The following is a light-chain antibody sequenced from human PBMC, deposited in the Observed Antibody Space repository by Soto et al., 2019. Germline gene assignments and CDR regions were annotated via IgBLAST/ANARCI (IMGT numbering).Light chain of an antibody. CDR2: DVS. CDR1: SSDVGGYNY. CDR3: SSYTSTSAI. J-gene: IGLJ2*01. Sequence: QSALTQPASVSGSPGQSITISCTGTSSDVGGYNYVSWYQQHPGKAPILMIYDVSNRPSGISNRFSGSKSGNTASLTISGLQAVDEADYYCSSYTSTSAIFGGGTKLTVL. V-gene: IGLV2-14*01.